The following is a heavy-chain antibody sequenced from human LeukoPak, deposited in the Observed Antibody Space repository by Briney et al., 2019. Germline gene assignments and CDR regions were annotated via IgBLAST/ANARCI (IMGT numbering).Heavy chain of an antibody. CDR3: TRPLSGIAVAGTWYYYYYGMDV. CDR2: IRSEANSYAT. Sequence: GGSLRFSGAASGFTFSGSAMHWVRQASGKGLEWVVRIRSEANSYATAYAASVKGRFTISRDDSKNTAYLQMNSLKTEDTAAYYCTRPLSGIAVAGTWYYYYYGMDVWGQGTTVTVSS. CDR1: GFTFSGSA. V-gene: IGHV3-73*01. D-gene: IGHD6-19*01. J-gene: IGHJ6*02.